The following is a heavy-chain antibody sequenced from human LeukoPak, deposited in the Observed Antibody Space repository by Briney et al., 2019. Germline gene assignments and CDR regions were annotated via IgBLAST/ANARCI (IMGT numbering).Heavy chain of an antibody. CDR3: ARAIVGATKDDY. D-gene: IGHD1-26*01. CDR1: GGTFSSYA. Sequence: SVKVSCKASGGTFSSYAISWVRQAPGQGLEWMGRIIPILGIANYAQKFQGRVTITADKSTSTAYMELSSLRSEDTAVYYCARAIVGATKDDYWGQGTLVTVSS. CDR2: IIPILGIA. J-gene: IGHJ4*02. V-gene: IGHV1-69*04.